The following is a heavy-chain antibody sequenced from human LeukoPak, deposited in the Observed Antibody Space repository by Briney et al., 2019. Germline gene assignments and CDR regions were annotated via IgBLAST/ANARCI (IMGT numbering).Heavy chain of an antibody. CDR1: GFTFSSYW. CDR3: ARVGATAGPGY. D-gene: IGHD1-26*01. CDR2: INSDGSST. Sequence: PGGSLRLSCAASGFTFSSYWMHWVRQAPGKGLVWVSRINSDGSSTSYADSAKGRFTISRDNAKNTLYLQMNSLRVEDTAVYYCARVGATAGPGYWGQGTLVTVSS. J-gene: IGHJ4*02. V-gene: IGHV3-74*01.